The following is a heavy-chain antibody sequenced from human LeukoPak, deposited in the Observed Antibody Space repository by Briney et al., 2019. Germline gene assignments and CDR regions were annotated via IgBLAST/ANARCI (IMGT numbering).Heavy chain of an antibody. CDR3: AREMYYYDRVGDAFDI. Sequence: GGSLRLSCAASGFTFSSYEMNWVRQAPGKGLEWVSYISSSGSTIYYADSVKGRFTISRDDAKNSLYLQMNSLRAEDTAVYYCAREMYYYDRVGDAFDIWGQGTMVTVPS. J-gene: IGHJ3*02. D-gene: IGHD3-22*01. V-gene: IGHV3-48*03. CDR1: GFTFSSYE. CDR2: ISSSGSTI.